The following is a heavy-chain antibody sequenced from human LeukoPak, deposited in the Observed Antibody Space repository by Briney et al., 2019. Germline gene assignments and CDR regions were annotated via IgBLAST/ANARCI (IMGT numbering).Heavy chain of an antibody. CDR1: GGSISSSSYY. J-gene: IGHJ4*02. CDR3: ARDALVGATIPY. D-gene: IGHD5-12*01. Sequence: SETLSLTCTVSGGSISSSSYYWGWIRQPPGKGLEWIGSIYYSGSTYYNPSLKSRVTISVDTSKNQFSLKLSSVTAADTAVYYCARDALVGATIPYWGRGTLVTVSS. CDR2: IYYSGST. V-gene: IGHV4-39*07.